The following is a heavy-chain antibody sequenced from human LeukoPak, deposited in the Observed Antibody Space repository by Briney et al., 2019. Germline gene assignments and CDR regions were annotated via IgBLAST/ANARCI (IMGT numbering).Heavy chain of an antibody. CDR2: INHSGST. Sequence: SETLSLTCAVYGGSFSGYYWSWIRQPPGKGLEWIGEINHSGSTNYNPSLKSRVTISVDTSKNQFSLKLSSVTAADTAVYYCARGSPSGSHTYWGQGTLVTVSS. J-gene: IGHJ4*02. CDR3: ARGSPSGSHTY. D-gene: IGHD1-26*01. CDR1: GGSFSGYY. V-gene: IGHV4-34*01.